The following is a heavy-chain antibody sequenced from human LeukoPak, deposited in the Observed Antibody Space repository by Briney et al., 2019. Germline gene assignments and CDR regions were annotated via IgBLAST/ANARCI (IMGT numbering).Heavy chain of an antibody. Sequence: PGRSLRLSCAAPGFTFSSYGMHSVRQAPGKGLEWVAVISYDGSNKYYADSVKGRFTTSRDNSKNTLYLQMNSLRAEATAVYYCARSSIAVAGTTLDYWGQGTLVTVSS. V-gene: IGHV3-30*04. CDR3: ARSSIAVAGTTLDY. J-gene: IGHJ4*02. CDR2: ISYDGSNK. CDR1: GFTFSSYG. D-gene: IGHD6-19*01.